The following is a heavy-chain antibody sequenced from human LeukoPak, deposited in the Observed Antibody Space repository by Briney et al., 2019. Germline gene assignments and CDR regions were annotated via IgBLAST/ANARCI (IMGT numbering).Heavy chain of an antibody. CDR3: ARDSYYDNSGEGAFDI. D-gene: IGHD3-22*01. CDR2: IYQSGST. CDR1: GGSISSSSYY. J-gene: IGHJ3*02. Sequence: PSETLSLTSTVSGGSISSSSYYWGWIRQPPGKGLEWIGYIYQSGSTSYNPSLQSRVTISIDRSKNQFSLKLSSVTAADTAVYYCARDSYYDNSGEGAFDIWGQGTMVTVSA. V-gene: IGHV4-39*07.